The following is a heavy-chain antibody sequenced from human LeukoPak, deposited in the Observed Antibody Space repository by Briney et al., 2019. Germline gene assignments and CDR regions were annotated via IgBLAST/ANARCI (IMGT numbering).Heavy chain of an antibody. CDR1: GYSIRSGYY. V-gene: IGHV4-38-2*02. CDR2: IYQSGNT. Sequence: SETLSLTCSVSGYSIRSGYYWGWIRQPPGKGLEWIGSIYQSGNTYYNESLKSRVTISVDTSKNQFSLKLSSVTAADTAVYYCASRFDDSSGYYGDAFDIWGQGTMVTVSS. CDR3: ASRFDDSSGYYGDAFDI. J-gene: IGHJ3*02. D-gene: IGHD3-22*01.